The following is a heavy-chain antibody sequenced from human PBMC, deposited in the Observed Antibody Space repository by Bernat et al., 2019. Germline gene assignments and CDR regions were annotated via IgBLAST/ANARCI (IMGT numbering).Heavy chain of an antibody. CDR3: ATPGRARYCYGSSGYYGWGAFDT. D-gene: IGHD3-22*01. CDR2: VYSSGST. J-gene: IGHJ3*02. V-gene: IGHV4-39*01. CDR1: AGSISSNNYF. Sequence: QLQLQESGPGLVKPSETLSLTCTVSAGSISSNNYFWGWIREPPGKGLEWIGSVYSSGSTYYNPSFKGRVTISVDTSKNKFSLKLTSVTAADTAVYYCATPGRARYCYGSSGYYGWGAFDTWGQGTMVTVSS.